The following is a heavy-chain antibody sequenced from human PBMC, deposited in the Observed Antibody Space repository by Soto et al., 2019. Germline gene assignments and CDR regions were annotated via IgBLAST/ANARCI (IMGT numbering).Heavy chain of an antibody. Sequence: SVKVSCKASGGTFSSYTISWVRQAPGQGLEWMGRIIPILGIANYAQKFHGRVTITADKSTSTAYMELSSLRSEDTAVYYCARDEDIVVVPAAAPPYYYYYYMDVWGKGTTVTVSS. V-gene: IGHV1-69*04. CDR1: GGTFSSYT. CDR2: IIPILGIA. D-gene: IGHD2-2*01. J-gene: IGHJ6*03. CDR3: ARDEDIVVVPAAAPPYYYYYYMDV.